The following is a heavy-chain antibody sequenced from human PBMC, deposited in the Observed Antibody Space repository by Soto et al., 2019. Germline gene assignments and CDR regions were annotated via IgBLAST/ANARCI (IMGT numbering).Heavy chain of an antibody. Sequence: EVQVLESGGGFIQPGGSLRLSCAASGFAFTSHAMHWVRQAPGKGLEWVSGISPSGGITYYPDSVKGRFTISRDNSDNTVHLQMNSLRAEDTALYFCVRVPSAAPFFDYWGQGTLVTVSS. V-gene: IGHV3-23*01. CDR2: ISPSGGIT. J-gene: IGHJ4*02. CDR1: GFAFTSHA. CDR3: VRVPSAAPFFDY.